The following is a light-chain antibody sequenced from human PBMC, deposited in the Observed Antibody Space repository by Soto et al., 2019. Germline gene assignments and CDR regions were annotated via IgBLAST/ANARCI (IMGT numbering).Light chain of an antibody. V-gene: IGKV3-11*01. CDR2: ATS. CDR3: QQSSNWPT. CDR1: QSVTSY. J-gene: IGKJ4*01. Sequence: EILFTQSPATLSLSPGERATLSCRASQSVTSYLAWYQQKAGQAPRLLIYATSNRATGIPARLSGSGSGTDFTLTIRSLEPEDFAVYYCQQSSNWPTFGGGTKVDIK.